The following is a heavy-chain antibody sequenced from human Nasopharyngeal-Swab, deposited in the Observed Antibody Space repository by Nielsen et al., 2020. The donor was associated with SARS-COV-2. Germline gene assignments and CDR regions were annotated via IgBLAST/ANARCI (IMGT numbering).Heavy chain of an antibody. J-gene: IGHJ3*02. CDR3: ARRRYGFPAHDAFDI. CDR2: IYPGDSDT. CDR1: GYSVTSYW. V-gene: IGHV5-51*01. D-gene: IGHD5-18*01. Sequence: GESLKISCKGSGYSVTSYWIGWVRQMPGKGLEWMGIIYPGDSDTRYSPSFQGQVTISADKSISTAYLQWSSLKASDTAMYYCARRRYGFPAHDAFDIWGQGTMVTVSS.